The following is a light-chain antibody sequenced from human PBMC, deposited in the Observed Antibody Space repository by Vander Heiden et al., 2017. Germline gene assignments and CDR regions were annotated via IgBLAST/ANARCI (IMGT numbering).Light chain of an antibody. Sequence: DIQLTQSPSSLSASVGDRVTITCRTSQGISSHLAWYQQKPGKAPKLLIYLTSTLENGVPSRFSGSGSGTEFTLTSSSLQPEDFAIYYCQQVNSLPITFGQGTRLEIK. J-gene: IGKJ5*01. CDR2: LTS. V-gene: IGKV1-9*01. CDR1: QGISSH. CDR3: QQVNSLPIT.